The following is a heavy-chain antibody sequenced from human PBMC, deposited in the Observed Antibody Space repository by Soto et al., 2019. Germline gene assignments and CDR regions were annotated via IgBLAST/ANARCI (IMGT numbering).Heavy chain of an antibody. J-gene: IGHJ6*02. CDR3: ARGAYRALGGSSGWYYYYGMDV. V-gene: IGHV4-34*01. CDR1: GGSFSGYY. Sequence: SETLSLTCAVYGGSFSGYYWSWIRQPPGKGLEWIGEINHSGSTNYNPSLKSRVTISVDTSKNQFSLKLSSVTAADTAVYYCARGAYRALGGSSGWYYYYGMDVWGQGTTVTVSS. CDR2: INHSGST. D-gene: IGHD6-19*01.